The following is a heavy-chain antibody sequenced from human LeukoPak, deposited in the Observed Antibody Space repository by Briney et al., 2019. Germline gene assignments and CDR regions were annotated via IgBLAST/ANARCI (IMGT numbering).Heavy chain of an antibody. D-gene: IGHD1-20*01. J-gene: IGHJ4*02. CDR2: IYYSGST. V-gene: IGHV4-59*01. CDR3: ARAGMYNWNYFDY. Sequence: PSETLSLTCTVSGGSISNYYWSWIRQPPGKGLEWIGYIYYSGSTNYNPSLKSRVTISADTSKNQFSLKLSSVTAADTAVYYCARAGMYNWNYFDYWGQGTLVTVSS. CDR1: GGSISNYY.